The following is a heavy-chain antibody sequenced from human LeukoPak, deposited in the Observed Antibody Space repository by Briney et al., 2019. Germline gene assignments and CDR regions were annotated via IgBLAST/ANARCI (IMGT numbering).Heavy chain of an antibody. CDR3: ARDVWFGELPLDS. Sequence: GGSLRLSCAASGFTFSTYGMNWVRQAPGKGLGWVSSISRTSSYIYYADSVKGRFTISRDNAKNSLYLQMNSLRAEDTAVYHCARDVWFGELPLDSWGLGTLVTVPS. D-gene: IGHD3-10*01. V-gene: IGHV3-21*01. CDR2: ISRTSSYI. J-gene: IGHJ4*02. CDR1: GFTFSTYG.